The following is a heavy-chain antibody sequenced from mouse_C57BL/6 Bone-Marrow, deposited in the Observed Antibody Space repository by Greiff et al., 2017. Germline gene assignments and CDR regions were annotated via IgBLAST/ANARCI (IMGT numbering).Heavy chain of an antibody. J-gene: IGHJ4*01. Sequence: VQLQQSGTELVKPGASVKLSCKASGYTFTSYWMHWVKQRPGQGLEWIGNINPSNGGTNYNEKFKSKVTLTVDKSSSTAYMQLSSLTSENSAVYECARSAYYSNYNYAMDYWGQGTSVTVSS. D-gene: IGHD2-5*01. V-gene: IGHV1-53*01. CDR2: INPSNGGT. CDR3: ARSAYYSNYNYAMDY. CDR1: GYTFTSYW.